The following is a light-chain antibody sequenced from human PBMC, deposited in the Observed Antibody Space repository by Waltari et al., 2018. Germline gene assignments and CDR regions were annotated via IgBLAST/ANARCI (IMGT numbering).Light chain of an antibody. Sequence: EIVMTQYPDTLSVSPGEGVTLSCRASQSVRDFLAWYQHKPGQAPRLLIYGAFTRATGIPGRFSGRGSGTEFTLTISGLQSEDFAVYYCQQYDHWPRTFGQGTKVEIK. CDR3: QQYDHWPRT. CDR1: QSVRDF. J-gene: IGKJ1*01. V-gene: IGKV3-15*01. CDR2: GAF.